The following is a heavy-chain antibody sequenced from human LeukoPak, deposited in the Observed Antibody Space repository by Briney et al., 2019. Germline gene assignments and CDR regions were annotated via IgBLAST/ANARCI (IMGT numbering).Heavy chain of an antibody. D-gene: IGHD2-15*01. V-gene: IGHV3-48*03. CDR3: ARGDEVVAADYYYYMDV. CDR2: ISGSSSTI. Sequence: GGSLRLSCAASGFVFSRYEMNWVRQAPGKGLEWVSYISGSSSTIYYGDSVKGRFTISRDNAKNSLYLQMNSLRAEDTAVYYCARGDEVVAADYYYYMDVWGKGTTVTISS. J-gene: IGHJ6*03. CDR1: GFVFSRYE.